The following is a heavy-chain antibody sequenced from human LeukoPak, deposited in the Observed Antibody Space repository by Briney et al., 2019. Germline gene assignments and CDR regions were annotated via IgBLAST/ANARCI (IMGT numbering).Heavy chain of an antibody. Sequence: SETLSLTCAVYGGSFSGYYWSWIRQPPGKGLEWIGEINHSGSTNYNPSLKSRVTISVDTSKDQFSLKLSSVTAADTAVYYCARFYYGSGSYYVQDYWGQGTLVTVSS. CDR1: GGSFSGYY. J-gene: IGHJ4*02. V-gene: IGHV4-34*01. CDR3: ARFYYGSGSYYVQDY. CDR2: INHSGST. D-gene: IGHD3-10*01.